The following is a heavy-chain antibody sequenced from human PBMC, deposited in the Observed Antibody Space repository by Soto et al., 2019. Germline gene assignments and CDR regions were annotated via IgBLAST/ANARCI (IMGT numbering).Heavy chain of an antibody. Sequence: QVQLQESGPGLVKPSETLSLTCTVSGGSISTYYWSWIRQPPGEGLELIGYVYYNGIAHYSPSLLSRLTISVDMSKNQFSLKLSSVTAADTAAYYCARGKNWLDPWGQGTLVTVSS. V-gene: IGHV4-59*08. CDR2: VYYNGIA. CDR1: GGSISTYY. CDR3: ARGKNWLDP. J-gene: IGHJ5*02.